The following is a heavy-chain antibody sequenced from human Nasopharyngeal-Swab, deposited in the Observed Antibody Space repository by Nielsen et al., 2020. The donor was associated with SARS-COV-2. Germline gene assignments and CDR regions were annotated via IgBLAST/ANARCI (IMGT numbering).Heavy chain of an antibody. V-gene: IGHV3-33*01. J-gene: IGHJ6*02. CDR2: IWYDGSNK. CDR3: ARDEAVAQLSYYGMDV. Sequence: GGSLRLSCAASGFTFSSYGMHWVRQAPGKGLEWVAVIWYDGSNKYYADSVKGRFTISRDNSKNTLYLQMNSLRAEDTAVHYCARDEAVAQLSYYGMDVWGQGTTVTVSS. CDR1: GFTFSSYG. D-gene: IGHD6-19*01.